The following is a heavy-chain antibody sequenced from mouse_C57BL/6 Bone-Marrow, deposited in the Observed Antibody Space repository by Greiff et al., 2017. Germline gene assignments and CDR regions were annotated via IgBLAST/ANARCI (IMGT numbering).Heavy chain of an antibody. Sequence: LVEPGASVKISCKASGYSFTGYYMNWVKQSPEKSLEWIGEINPSTGGTTYNQKFKAKATLTVDKSSSTAYMQLKSLTSEDSAVYYCARDWDDYFDYWGQGTTLTVSS. CDR3: ARDWDDYFDY. CDR2: INPSTGGT. V-gene: IGHV1-42*01. D-gene: IGHD4-1*01. CDR1: GYSFTGYY. J-gene: IGHJ2*01.